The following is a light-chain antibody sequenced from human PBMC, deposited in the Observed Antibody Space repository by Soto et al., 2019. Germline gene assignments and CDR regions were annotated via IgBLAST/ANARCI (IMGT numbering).Light chain of an antibody. J-gene: IGKJ2*01. CDR3: QQDGRPPPFA. CDR2: GAS. V-gene: IGKV3-20*01. CDR1: QSVSSNY. Sequence: EIVLTQSPGTLSLSPGERATLSCRASQSVSSNYIAWYQQNPGQAPRLLIYGASNRATGIPDRFSGSGSGTDFNLSISTPGPADFAAYFCQQDGRPPPFACGQGTKVEIK.